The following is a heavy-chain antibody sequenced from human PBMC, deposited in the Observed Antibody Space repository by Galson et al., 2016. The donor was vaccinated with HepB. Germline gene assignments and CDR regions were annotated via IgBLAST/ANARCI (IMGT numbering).Heavy chain of an antibody. CDR2: IIPVFGTG. J-gene: IGHJ3*01. Sequence: SVKVSCKASGGTFSISSFSWVRQAPGQGLEWMGGIIPVFGTGDYGQNFQDRVTITADESTSTAYLEVSSLRSEDTAVHYCATLRDRSPYFQGNEFDVWGQGTMITVSS. V-gene: IGHV1-69*13. CDR1: GGTFSISS. D-gene: IGHD3-22*01. CDR3: ATLRDRSPYFQGNEFDV.